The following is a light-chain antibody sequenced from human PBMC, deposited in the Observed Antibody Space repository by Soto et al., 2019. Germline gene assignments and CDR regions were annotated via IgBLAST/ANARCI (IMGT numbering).Light chain of an antibody. Sequence: EVVLTHSPATLSLSPGERATRSCRASESVFGYLAWYQHKPGQAPRLLIYDASTRATGVPARFSGSGSGTDFTLTISSLEPEDFAVYYCHQRSNWPPDTFGQGTRLEIK. CDR3: HQRSNWPPDT. V-gene: IGKV3-11*01. J-gene: IGKJ5*01. CDR2: DAS. CDR1: ESVFGY.